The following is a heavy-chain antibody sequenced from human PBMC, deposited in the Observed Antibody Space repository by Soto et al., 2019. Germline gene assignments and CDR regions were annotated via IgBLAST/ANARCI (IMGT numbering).Heavy chain of an antibody. CDR2: IWYDGSNK. J-gene: IGHJ4*02. CDR1: GVTFSSYG. Sequence: GGSLRLSCAASGVTFSSYGRHWVRQAPGKGLEWVAVIWYDGSNKYYADSVKGRFTISRDNSKNTLYLQMNSLRAEDTAVYYCARDQLNIWFGELLSERYFDYWGQGTLVTVSS. CDR3: ARDQLNIWFGELLSERYFDY. V-gene: IGHV3-33*01. D-gene: IGHD3-10*01.